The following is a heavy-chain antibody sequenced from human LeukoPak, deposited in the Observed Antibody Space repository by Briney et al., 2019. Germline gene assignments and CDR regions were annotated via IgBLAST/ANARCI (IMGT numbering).Heavy chain of an antibody. D-gene: IGHD2-15*01. CDR2: ISAYNGNT. CDR3: ARTYCSGGSCYFGEDGQNWFDP. V-gene: IGHV1-18*01. J-gene: IGHJ5*02. CDR1: GYTFTSYG. Sequence: ASVKVSCKASGYTFTSYGISWVRQAPGQGLEWMGWISAYNGNTNYAQKLQGRVTMTTDTSTSTAYMELRSLRSDDTAVYYCARTYCSGGSCYFGEDGQNWFDPWGQGTLVTVSS.